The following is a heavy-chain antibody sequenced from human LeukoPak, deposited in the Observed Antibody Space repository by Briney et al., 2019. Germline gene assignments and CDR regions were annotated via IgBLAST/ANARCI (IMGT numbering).Heavy chain of an antibody. V-gene: IGHV4-59*01. J-gene: IGHJ3*02. CDR2: IYCSGST. CDR1: GGSISSYY. CDR3: ARDGTGYHDAFDI. D-gene: IGHD5-18*01. Sequence: PSETLSLTCTVSGGSISSYYWSWIRQPPGKGPEWIGYIYCSGSTNYNPSLKSRVTISVDTSKNQFSLKLSSVTAADTAVYYCARDGTGYHDAFDIWGQGTMVTVSS.